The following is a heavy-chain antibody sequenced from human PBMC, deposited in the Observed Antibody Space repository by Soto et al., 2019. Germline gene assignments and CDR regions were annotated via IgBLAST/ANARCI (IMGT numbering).Heavy chain of an antibody. D-gene: IGHD2-21*02. CDR2: IWYDGSNK. CDR1: GFTCSSYG. Sequence: QVQLVESGGGVVQPGRSLRLSCAASGFTCSSYGMHWVHQAPGKGLEWVAVIWYDGSNKYYADSVKGRFTISRDNSKNTLYLQMNSLRAEDTAVNYCARELVVTAVDYRGQGTLVTVSS. V-gene: IGHV3-33*01. J-gene: IGHJ4*02. CDR3: ARELVVTAVDY.